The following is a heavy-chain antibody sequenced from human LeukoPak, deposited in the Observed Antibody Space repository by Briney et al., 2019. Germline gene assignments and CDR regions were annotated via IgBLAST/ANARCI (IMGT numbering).Heavy chain of an antibody. CDR3: ARDESGYHYGHYY. CDR2: IKQDGSEK. D-gene: IGHD3-10*01. Sequence: PGGSLRLSCAASGFTFRSYWMTWVRQAPGKGLEWLANIKQDGSEKYYVDSVKGRFTISRDNVKNSLYLQVNSLRAEDTAMYYCARDESGYHYGHYYWGQGTLVTVSS. J-gene: IGHJ4*02. V-gene: IGHV3-7*03. CDR1: GFTFRSYW.